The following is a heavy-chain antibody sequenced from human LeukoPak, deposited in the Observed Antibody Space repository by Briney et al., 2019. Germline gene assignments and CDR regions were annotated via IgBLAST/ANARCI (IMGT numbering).Heavy chain of an antibody. CDR2: ISGSSGNT. CDR1: GFTLSNYA. CDR3: TILDWGGGF. J-gene: IGHJ4*02. Sequence: GGSLRLSCAASGFTLSNYAMTWVRQAPGKGLEWVSTISGSSGNTYYADSVKGRFTISRDNSKNTLFLQRSSLRAEDTAVYYCTILDWGGGFWGQGTLVTVSS. D-gene: IGHD3-9*01. V-gene: IGHV3-23*01.